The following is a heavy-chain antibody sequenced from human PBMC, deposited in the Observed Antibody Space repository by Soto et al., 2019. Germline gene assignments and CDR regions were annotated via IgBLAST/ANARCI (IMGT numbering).Heavy chain of an antibody. Sequence: PGGSMRLSCAASGFTFSSYAMHWVRKAPGKGLEWVAVISYDGSNKYYADSVKGRFTISRDNSKSTLYLQMNSLRAEDTAVYYCARDSALGEYYYYGMDVWGQGTTVTVSS. CDR2: ISYDGSNK. D-gene: IGHD3-10*01. J-gene: IGHJ6*02. CDR1: GFTFSSYA. V-gene: IGHV3-30-3*01. CDR3: ARDSALGEYYYYGMDV.